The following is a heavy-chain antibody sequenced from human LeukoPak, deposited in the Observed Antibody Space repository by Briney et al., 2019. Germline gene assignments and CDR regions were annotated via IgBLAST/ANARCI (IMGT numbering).Heavy chain of an antibody. V-gene: IGHV4-30-2*01. CDR3: ATAYSSGWAFDY. J-gene: IGHJ4*02. CDR1: GGSISSGGYY. CDR2: IYHSGST. D-gene: IGHD6-19*01. Sequence: PSETLSLTCTVSGGSISSGGYYWSWIRQPPGKGLEWIGYIYHSGSTYYNPSLKSRVTISVDRSKNQFSLKLSSVTAADTAVYYCATAYSSGWAFDYWGQGILVAVSS.